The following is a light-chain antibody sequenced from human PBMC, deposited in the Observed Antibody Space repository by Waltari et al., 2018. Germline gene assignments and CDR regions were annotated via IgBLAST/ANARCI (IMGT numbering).Light chain of an antibody. CDR2: DAS. J-gene: IGLJ2*01. V-gene: IGLV2-14*01. CDR1: SSDLGGYNY. CDR3: SSYTRVSASVV. Sequence: QSALTQPASVSGSPGQSITISCTGTSSDLGGYNYASWYQQHPGRAPKLLIYDASKRPSGVSVRFSGSKSGNTASLTISGLQAEDEADYYCSSYTRVSASVVFGGGTKLTVL.